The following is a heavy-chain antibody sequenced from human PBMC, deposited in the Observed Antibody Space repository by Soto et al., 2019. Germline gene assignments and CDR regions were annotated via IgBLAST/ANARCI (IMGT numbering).Heavy chain of an antibody. D-gene: IGHD6-19*01. J-gene: IGHJ6*02. Sequence: GESLKISCKGSGYSFTSYWIGWVRQMPGKGLEWMGIIYPGDSDTRYSPSFQGQVTISADKSISTAYLQWSSLKASDTAMYYCARSGIAVAGSYYYYYYGMDVWGQGTTVTVSS. CDR3: ARSGIAVAGSYYYYYYGMDV. CDR1: GYSFTSYW. V-gene: IGHV5-51*01. CDR2: IYPGDSDT.